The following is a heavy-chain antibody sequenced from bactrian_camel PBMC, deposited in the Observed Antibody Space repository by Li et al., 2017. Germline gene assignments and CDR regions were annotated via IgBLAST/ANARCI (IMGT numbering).Heavy chain of an antibody. V-gene: IGHV3S54*01. J-gene: IGHJ4*01. CDR3: SVGYWVENRFHSY. CDR2: LYTAGDST. D-gene: IGHD1*01. CDR1: GEGVYSGAC. Sequence: HVQLVESGGGSVPAGGSLRLSCAASGEGVYSGACMGWFRQAPGQKREAVAALYTAGDSTFYADSVKGRFTISRDNAKNTVYLQMNSLKPEDTAVYYCSVGYWVENRFHSYWGQGTQVTVS.